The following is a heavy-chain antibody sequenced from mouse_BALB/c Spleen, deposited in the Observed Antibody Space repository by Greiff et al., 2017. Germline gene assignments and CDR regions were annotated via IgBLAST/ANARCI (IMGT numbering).Heavy chain of an antibody. CDR2: ISTYYGDA. CDR1: GYTFTDYA. CDR3: ARSRDYYGSSYGYFDV. Sequence: VQLQQSGAELVRPGVSVKISCKGSGYTFTDYAMHWVKQSHAKSLEWIGVISTYYGDASYNQKFKGKATMTVDKSSSTAYMELARLTSEDSAIYYCARSRDYYGSSYGYFDVWGAGTTVTVSS. V-gene: IGHV1S137*01. D-gene: IGHD1-1*01. J-gene: IGHJ1*01.